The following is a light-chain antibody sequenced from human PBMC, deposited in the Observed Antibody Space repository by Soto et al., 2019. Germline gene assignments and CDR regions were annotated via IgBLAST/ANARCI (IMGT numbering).Light chain of an antibody. J-gene: IGKJ1*01. CDR3: QQRSNWPWT. CDR1: QSVSSY. Sequence: EIVFTHSPATLSFSPVERATLSCRASQSVSSYLAWYQQKPGQAPRLLIYDASNRATGIPARFSGSGSGTDFTLTISSLEPEDFAVYYCQQRSNWPWTFGQGTKVDIK. V-gene: IGKV3-11*01. CDR2: DAS.